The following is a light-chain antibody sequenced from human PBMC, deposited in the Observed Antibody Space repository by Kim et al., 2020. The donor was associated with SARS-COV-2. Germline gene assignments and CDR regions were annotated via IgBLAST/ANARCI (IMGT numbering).Light chain of an antibody. V-gene: IGLV6-57*04. CDR2: EDD. CDR3: QSCDDTIQV. J-gene: IGLJ3*02. CDR1: SGSIASNY. Sequence: NFMLTQPHSVSESPGKTVTISCTRSSGSIASNYVQWYQHRPGSVPTTLIYEDDQRSSGVPDRFSGSIDRSSNSASLAISGLETEDEADYYCQSCDDTIQVFGGGTKVTVL.